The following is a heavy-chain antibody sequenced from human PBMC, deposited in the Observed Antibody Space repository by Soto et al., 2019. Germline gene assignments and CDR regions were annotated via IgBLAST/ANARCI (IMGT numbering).Heavy chain of an antibody. V-gene: IGHV5-10-1*01. Sequence: PGESLKISCKGSGYSFTSYWISWVRQMPGKGLEWMGRIDPSDSYTNYSPSFQGHVTISADKSISTAYLQWSSLKASDTAMYYCARHSYCSSTSCYSGDHYYYYGMDVWGQGTTVTVS. J-gene: IGHJ6*02. CDR3: ARHSYCSSTSCYSGDHYYYYGMDV. CDR1: GYSFTSYW. CDR2: IDPSDSYT. D-gene: IGHD2-2*02.